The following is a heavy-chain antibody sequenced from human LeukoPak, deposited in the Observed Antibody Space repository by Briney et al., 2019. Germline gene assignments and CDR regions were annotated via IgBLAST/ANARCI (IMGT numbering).Heavy chain of an antibody. Sequence: GGSLRLSCAASGFTFSSYSMNWVRQAPGKGLEWVSYISSSSSTIYYADSVKGRFTISRDNAKNSLYLQMNSLRAEDTAVYYCARDMAAARLCFDYWGQGTLVTVSS. V-gene: IGHV3-48*01. CDR3: ARDMAAARLCFDY. CDR2: ISSSSSTI. CDR1: GFTFSSYS. D-gene: IGHD6-6*01. J-gene: IGHJ4*02.